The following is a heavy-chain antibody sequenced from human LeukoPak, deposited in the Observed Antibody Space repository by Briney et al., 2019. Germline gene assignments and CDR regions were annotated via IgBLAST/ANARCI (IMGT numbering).Heavy chain of an antibody. CDR1: GFTFSDHY. J-gene: IGHJ4*02. D-gene: IGHD6-19*01. Sequence: GASLRLSCAASGFTFSDHYMDCVRPAPGKGLEWVGRSRNGGKSYTTDYAASVQGKFTISRDDSQNSLYLQMRSLKTEDTAVYHCVRVAYTSDWHFDYWGQGTLVSVSS. CDR3: VRVAYTSDWHFDY. V-gene: IGHV3-72*01. CDR2: SRNGGKSYTT.